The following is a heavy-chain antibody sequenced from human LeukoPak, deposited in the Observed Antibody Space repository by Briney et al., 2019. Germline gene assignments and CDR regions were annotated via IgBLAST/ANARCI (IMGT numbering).Heavy chain of an antibody. CDR1: GGSISSYY. CDR3: ARHYYGSGSTVDY. CDR2: IYYSGST. V-gene: IGHV4-59*08. D-gene: IGHD3-10*01. J-gene: IGHJ4*02. Sequence: SETLSLTCTVSGGSISSYYWSWIRQPPGKGLEWIGYIYYSGSTNYNPSLKSRVTISVDTSKNQFSLKLSSVTAADTAVYYCARHYYGSGSTVDYWGQGTLVTVSS.